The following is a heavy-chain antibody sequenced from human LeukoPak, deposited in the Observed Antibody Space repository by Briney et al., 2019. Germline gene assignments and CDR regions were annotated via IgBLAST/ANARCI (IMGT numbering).Heavy chain of an antibody. J-gene: IGHJ6*03. Sequence: GGSLRLSCAASGFTFSSYGMTWVRQAPGKGLEWVSYISSSSSTIYYADSAKGRFTISRDNAKNSLYLQLNSLRAEDTAVYYCARGSGVPYYYYYMDVWGKGTTVTISS. CDR1: GFTFSSYG. D-gene: IGHD2-2*01. CDR2: ISSSSSTI. V-gene: IGHV3-48*01. CDR3: ARGSGVPYYYYYMDV.